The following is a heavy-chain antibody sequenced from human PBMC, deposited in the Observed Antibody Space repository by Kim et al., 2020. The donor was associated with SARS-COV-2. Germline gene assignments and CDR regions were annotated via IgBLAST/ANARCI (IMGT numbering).Heavy chain of an antibody. CDR3: ARGDGYGDPPYYYYGMDV. CDR1: GGSISSYY. J-gene: IGHJ6*02. V-gene: IGHV4-59*13. D-gene: IGHD4-17*01. Sequence: SETLSLTCTVSGGSISSYYWSWIRQPPGKGLEWIGYIYYSGSTNYNPSLKSRVTISVDTSKNQFSLKLSSVTAADTAVYYCARGDGYGDPPYYYYGMDVWGQGTTVTVSS. CDR2: IYYSGST.